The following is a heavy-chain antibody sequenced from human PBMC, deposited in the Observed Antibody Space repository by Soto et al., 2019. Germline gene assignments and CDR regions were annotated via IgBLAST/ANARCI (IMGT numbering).Heavy chain of an antibody. V-gene: IGHV3-23*01. CDR1: GFTFRMYS. CDR3: AKRGTSANFNCYMDV. J-gene: IGHJ6*03. Sequence: EVQVLESGGGLVQPGGSLRLSCAASGFTFRMYSMSWVRQAPGKGLEWVSAISESGADTYNADSVKGRFTVSRDNSKNTLDMQMNSLVDEDTAVYYCAKRGTSANFNCYMDVWGKGTTVTVSS. D-gene: IGHD1-1*01. CDR2: ISESGADT.